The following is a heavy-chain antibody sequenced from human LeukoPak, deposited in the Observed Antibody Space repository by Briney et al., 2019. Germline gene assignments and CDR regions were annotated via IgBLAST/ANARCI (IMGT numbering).Heavy chain of an antibody. CDR1: GDSISSSSYY. CDR3: AGYCSGGSCFVY. D-gene: IGHD2-15*01. J-gene: IGHJ4*02. Sequence: SETLSLTCTVSGDSISSSSYYWGWIRQPPGKGLEGIGSIYYSGSTYYNPSLKSRVTISVDTSKNQFSLKLSSVTAADTAVYYCAGYCSGGSCFVYWGQGTLVTVSS. CDR2: IYYSGST. V-gene: IGHV4-39*01.